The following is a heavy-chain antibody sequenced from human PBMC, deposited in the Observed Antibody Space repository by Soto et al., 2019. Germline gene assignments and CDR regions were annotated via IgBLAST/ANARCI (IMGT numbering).Heavy chain of an antibody. D-gene: IGHD3-3*01. CDR2: IIPIFGTA. CDR1: GGTFSSYA. Sequence: QVQLVQSGAEVKKPGSSVKVSCKASGGTFSSYAISWERQAPGQGLEWMGGIIPIFGTANYAQKFQGRVTITADESTSTAYMELSSLRSEDTAVYYCARGRRITIFGVVTDNWFDPWGQGTLVTVSS. J-gene: IGHJ5*02. V-gene: IGHV1-69*01. CDR3: ARGRRITIFGVVTDNWFDP.